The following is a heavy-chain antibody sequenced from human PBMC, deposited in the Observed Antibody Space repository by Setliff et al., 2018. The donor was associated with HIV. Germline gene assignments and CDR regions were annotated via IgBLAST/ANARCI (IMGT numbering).Heavy chain of an antibody. J-gene: IGHJ4*02. CDR3: AREKRSSTWLYSSGATVDY. CDR1: GYTFSGYY. D-gene: IGHD6-25*01. V-gene: IGHV1-2*02. CDR2: INPNNGGT. Sequence: ASVKVSCKASGYTFSGYYMHWVRQAPGQGLEWMGWINPNNGGTNYAQKFQGRVTVTWDTSIRKVYMELSSLVSDDTAVYYCAREKRSSTWLYSSGATVDYWGLGTLVTVS.